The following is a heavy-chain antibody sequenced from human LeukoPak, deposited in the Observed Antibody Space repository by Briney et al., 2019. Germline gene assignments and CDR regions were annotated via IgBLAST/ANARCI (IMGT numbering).Heavy chain of an antibody. D-gene: IGHD3-10*01. V-gene: IGHV3-23*01. CDR2: ISGSGGST. J-gene: IGHJ6*02. CDR1: GFTLSSYA. CDR3: ARGRAVVRGLYGMDV. Sequence: GGSLRLSCAASGFTLSSYAMSWVRQAPGKGLEWVSAISGSGGSTYYADSVKGRFTISRDNSKNTLYLQMNSLRAEDTAVYYCARGRAVVRGLYGMDVWGQGTTVTVSS.